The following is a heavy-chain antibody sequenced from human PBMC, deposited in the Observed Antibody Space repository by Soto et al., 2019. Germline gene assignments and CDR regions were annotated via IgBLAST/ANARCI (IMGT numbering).Heavy chain of an antibody. V-gene: IGHV4-39*01. CDR3: VRQGFGALHGLVDF. J-gene: IGHJ6*02. Sequence: PSETLSFTCTVSGGSISSSSYYWGWIRQPPGKGLEWIGSIYYSGSTYYNPSLKSRVTISVDTSKNQFSLKLSSVTAADTAVYYCVRQGFGALHGLVDFSGQGTTVTVSS. CDR2: IYYSGST. CDR1: GGSISSSSYY. D-gene: IGHD3-10*01.